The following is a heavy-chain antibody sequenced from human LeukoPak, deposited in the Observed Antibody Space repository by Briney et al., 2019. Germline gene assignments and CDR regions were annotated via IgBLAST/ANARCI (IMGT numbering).Heavy chain of an antibody. Sequence: SETLSLTCTVSGGSISSSSYYWGWIRQPPGKGLEWIGSIYYSGSTYYNPSLKSRVTISVDTSKNQFSLKLSSVTAADTAVYYCARHKQLEDFDYWGQGTLVTVSS. D-gene: IGHD1-1*01. J-gene: IGHJ4*02. V-gene: IGHV4-39*01. CDR3: ARHKQLEDFDY. CDR2: IYYSGST. CDR1: GGSISSSSYY.